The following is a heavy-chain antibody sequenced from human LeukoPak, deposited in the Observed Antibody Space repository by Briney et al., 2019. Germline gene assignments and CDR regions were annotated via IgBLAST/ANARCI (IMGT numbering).Heavy chain of an antibody. J-gene: IGHJ4*02. CDR2: ISSSSSYI. D-gene: IGHD4-17*01. CDR3: ARDLMSLEGLTVTTWGPFDY. Sequence: GGSLRLSCAASGSTFSSYSMNWVRQAPGKGLEWVSSISSSSSYIYYADSVKGRFTIFRDNAKNSLYLQMNSLRAEDTAVYYCARDLMSLEGLTVTTWGPFDYWGQGTLVTVSS. V-gene: IGHV3-21*01. CDR1: GSTFSSYS.